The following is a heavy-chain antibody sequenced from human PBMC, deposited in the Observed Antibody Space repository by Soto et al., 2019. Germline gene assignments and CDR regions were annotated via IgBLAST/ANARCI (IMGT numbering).Heavy chain of an antibody. Sequence: EAQLLESGGDWAQPGGSLRLSGAASGFTFSSHGMSWDRQAPGKGLEWIAGLSRGGGTTYYADSVKGRFTISRDNSKNTLDLIMNSLKVEDTALYYCAKDAPYRTDWFDVWGQGTMVTVSS. CDR2: LSRGGGTT. CDR3: AKDAPYRTDWFDV. V-gene: IGHV3-23*01. D-gene: IGHD1-26*01. J-gene: IGHJ3*01. CDR1: GFTFSSHG.